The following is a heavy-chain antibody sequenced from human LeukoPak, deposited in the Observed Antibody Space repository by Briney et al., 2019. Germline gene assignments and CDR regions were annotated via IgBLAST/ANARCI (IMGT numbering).Heavy chain of an antibody. J-gene: IGHJ5*02. V-gene: IGHV4-61*02. CDR1: GGSISSDVYY. Sequence: SETLSLTCSVSGGSISSDVYYWSWIRQPAGKGLEWIGRIYASGSTTYNSSLKRRVTISINTAKNQFSLKLTSVTAADTAVYYCAGTRRYCSGGSCYNWFDPWGQGTLVTVSS. D-gene: IGHD2-15*01. CDR3: AGTRRYCSGGSCYNWFDP. CDR2: IYASGST.